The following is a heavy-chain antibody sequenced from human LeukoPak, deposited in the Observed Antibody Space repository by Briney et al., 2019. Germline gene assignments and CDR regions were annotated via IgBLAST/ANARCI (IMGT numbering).Heavy chain of an antibody. CDR1: GFTFSGYA. J-gene: IGHJ4*02. CDR2: LTGSGGST. D-gene: IGHD3-9*01. CDR3: AANGESTDWHWNY. Sequence: GGSLRLSCAASGFTFSGYAMSWVRQAPGKGLEWVSALTGSGGSTYYADSVKGRFTISRDNSKNTLFLQMNSLRAEDTAVYYCAANGESTDWHWNYWGQGTLVTVSS. V-gene: IGHV3-23*01.